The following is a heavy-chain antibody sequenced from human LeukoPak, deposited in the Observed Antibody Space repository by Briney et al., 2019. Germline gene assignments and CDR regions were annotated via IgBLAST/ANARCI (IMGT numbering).Heavy chain of an antibody. Sequence: ASVTVSCKASGGTFSSYAISWVRQAPGQGLEWMGGIIPIFGTANYAQKFQGRVTITTDESTSTAYMELSSLRSEDTAVYSCASLIAFKSYYYDSTGPHDAFDIWGQGTMVTVSS. V-gene: IGHV1-69*05. CDR1: GGTFSSYA. D-gene: IGHD3-22*01. J-gene: IGHJ3*02. CDR2: IIPIFGTA. CDR3: ASLIAFKSYYYDSTGPHDAFDI.